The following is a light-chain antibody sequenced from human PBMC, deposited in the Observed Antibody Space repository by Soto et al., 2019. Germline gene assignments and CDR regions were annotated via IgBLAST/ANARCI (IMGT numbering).Light chain of an antibody. Sequence: IQMPQPPSSLSASVGDRVTITCRASQRITTYLNWYQQKPGKAPKLLISTASTLQRGGPSRFSGSGSVTDFTLTITTLPPEDFATSFCQQSYSTPYTFGQWTKLEI. CDR3: QQSYSTPYT. V-gene: IGKV1-39*01. J-gene: IGKJ2*01. CDR1: QRITTY. CDR2: TAS.